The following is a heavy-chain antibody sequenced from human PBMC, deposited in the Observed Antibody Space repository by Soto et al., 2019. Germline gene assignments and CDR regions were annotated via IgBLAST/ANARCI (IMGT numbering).Heavy chain of an antibody. CDR2: INPNSGGT. D-gene: IGHD1-26*01. V-gene: IGHV1-2*04. Sequence: ASVKVSCKASGYTFTGYYMHWVRQAPGQGLEWMGWINPNSGGTNYAQKFQGWVTMTRDTSISTAYMELSRLRSDDTAVYYCARSGAPLPLYYFDYWGQGTLVTVPS. J-gene: IGHJ4*02. CDR3: ARSGAPLPLYYFDY. CDR1: GYTFTGYY.